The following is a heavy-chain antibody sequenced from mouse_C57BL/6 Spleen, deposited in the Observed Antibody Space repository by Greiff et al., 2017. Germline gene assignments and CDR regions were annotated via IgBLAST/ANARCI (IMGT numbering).Heavy chain of an antibody. CDR2: IDPSDSYT. CDR3: ARAGWSLYFDY. D-gene: IGHD2-3*01. V-gene: IGHV1-50*01. CDR1: GYTFTSYW. J-gene: IGHJ2*01. Sequence: QVQLQQPGAELVKPGASVKLSCKASGYTFTSYWMQWVKQRPGQGLEWIGEIDPSDSYTNYNQKFKGKATLTVDTSSSTSYMQLSSLTSEDSAVYYCARAGWSLYFDYWGQGTTLTVSS.